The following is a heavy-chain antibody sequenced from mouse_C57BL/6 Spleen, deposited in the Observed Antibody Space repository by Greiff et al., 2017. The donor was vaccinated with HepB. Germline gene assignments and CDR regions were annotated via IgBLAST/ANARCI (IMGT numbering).Heavy chain of an antibody. CDR3: VPGGNGYYYAMDY. V-gene: IGHV1-64*01. D-gene: IGHD2-1*01. J-gene: IGHJ4*01. Sequence: VQLQQPGAELVKPGASVKLSCKASGYTFTSYWMHWVKQRPGQGLEWIGMIHPNSGSTNYNEKFKSKATLTVDKSSSTAYMQLSSLTSEDSAVYYCVPGGNGYYYAMDYWGQGTSVTVSS. CDR2: IHPNSGST. CDR1: GYTFTSYW.